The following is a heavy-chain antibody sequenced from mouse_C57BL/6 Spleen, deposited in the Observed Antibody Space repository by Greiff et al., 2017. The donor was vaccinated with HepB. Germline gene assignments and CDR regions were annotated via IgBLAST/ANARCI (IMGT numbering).Heavy chain of an antibody. CDR3: ASQDADSSGAFDD. J-gene: IGHJ2*01. D-gene: IGHD3-2*02. V-gene: IGHV1-82*01. CDR1: GYAFSSSW. Sequence: VQLQQSGPELVKPGASVKISCKASGYAFSSSWMNWVKQRPGKGLEWIGRIYPGDGDTNYNGKFKGKATLTADKSSSTAYMQLSSLTSEDSAVYFCASQDADSSGAFDDWGQGTTLTVAS. CDR2: IYPGDGDT.